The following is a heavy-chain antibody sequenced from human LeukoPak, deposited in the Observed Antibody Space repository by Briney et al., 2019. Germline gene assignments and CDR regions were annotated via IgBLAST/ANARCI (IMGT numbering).Heavy chain of an antibody. Sequence: GGSLRLSCAASGFTFSSYAMSWVRQAPGKGLEWVSAISGGGGSTYYADSVKGRFTISRDNSKNTLYLQMNSLRAEDTAVYYCAPRGGNLLNLVDYWGQGTLVTVSS. J-gene: IGHJ4*02. CDR2: ISGGGGST. CDR3: APRGGNLLNLVDY. V-gene: IGHV3-23*01. D-gene: IGHD3-16*01. CDR1: GFTFSSYA.